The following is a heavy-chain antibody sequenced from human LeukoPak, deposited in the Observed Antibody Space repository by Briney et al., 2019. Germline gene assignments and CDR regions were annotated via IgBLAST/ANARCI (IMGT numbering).Heavy chain of an antibody. CDR1: GYTFTIYD. CDR3: ASVPVWSVYYRFSIF. J-gene: IGHJ4*02. CDR2: INTKSGNT. Sequence: ASVRVSSKDSGYTFTIYDIKWVRQAPGQGGERMGWINTKSGNTGYTQKFQGRVTISRNPSITTAYMELSSLRSEDTAVYYCASVPVWSVYYRFSIFWGQGTLVTVSS. V-gene: IGHV1-8*03. D-gene: IGHD3-3*01.